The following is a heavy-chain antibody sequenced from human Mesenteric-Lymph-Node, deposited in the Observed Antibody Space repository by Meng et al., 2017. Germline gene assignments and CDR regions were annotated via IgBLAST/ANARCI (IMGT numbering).Heavy chain of an antibody. J-gene: IGHJ4*02. V-gene: IGHV4-39*07. CDR2: IYYSGST. CDR1: GGSISSSSYY. D-gene: IGHD5-12*01. Sequence: ESLKISCTVSGGSISSSSYYWGWIRQPPGKGLEWIGSIYYSGSTYYNPSLKSRVTMSVDTSKNQFSLNLSSVTVADTAVYYCARGYSGYYWYYWGQGTLVTVSS. CDR3: ARGYSGYYWYY.